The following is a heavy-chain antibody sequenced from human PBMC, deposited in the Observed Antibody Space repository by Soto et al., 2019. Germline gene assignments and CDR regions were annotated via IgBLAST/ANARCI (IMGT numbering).Heavy chain of an antibody. V-gene: IGHV1-2*02. J-gene: IGHJ6*02. CDR2: INPKSGDT. Sequence: QVQLVQSGAEVKKPGASVKVSCEASEYTFIGFHLHWVRQAPGQGLEWMGWINPKSGDTKYAQQFQGRVTLTRDTSISTGYMELSRLESNDTAVYYCAKGLWTVGHCTGGSCYDGMDVWGQGTTVTVSS. D-gene: IGHD2-15*01. CDR3: AKGLWTVGHCTGGSCYDGMDV. CDR1: EYTFIGFH.